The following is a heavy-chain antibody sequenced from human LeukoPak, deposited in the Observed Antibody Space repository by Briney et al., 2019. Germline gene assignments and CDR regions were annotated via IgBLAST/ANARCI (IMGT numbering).Heavy chain of an antibody. V-gene: IGHV4-34*01. CDR1: GGSFSGYY. CDR3: AGSDGDYYYYYYMDV. D-gene: IGHD2-21*02. J-gene: IGHJ6*03. CDR2: IYYSGST. Sequence: SETLSLTCAVYGGSFSGYYWSWIRQPPGKGLEWIGSIYYSGSTYYNPSLKSRVTISVDTSKNQFSLKLSSVTAADTAVYYCAGSDGDYYYYYYMDVWGKGTTVTVSS.